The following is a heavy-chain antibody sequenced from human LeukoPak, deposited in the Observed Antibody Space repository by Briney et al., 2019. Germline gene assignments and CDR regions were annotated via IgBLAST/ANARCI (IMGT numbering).Heavy chain of an antibody. J-gene: IGHJ4*02. V-gene: IGHV1-69*06. CDR2: IIPIFGTA. CDR1: GCTLSSYA. CDR3: ARDLTGYSSGWYYFDY. Sequence: ASVKVSCKASGCTLSSYAISWVRQAPGQGLEWMGGIIPIFGTANYAQKFQGRVTITADKSTSTAYMELSSLRSEDTAVYYCARDLTGYSSGWYYFDYWGQGTLVTVSS. D-gene: IGHD6-19*01.